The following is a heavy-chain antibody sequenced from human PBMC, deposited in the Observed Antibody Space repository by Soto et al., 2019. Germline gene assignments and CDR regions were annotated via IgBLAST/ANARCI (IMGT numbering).Heavy chain of an antibody. CDR3: AKDIAARPSEYFQH. CDR2: ISYDGSNK. CDR1: GFTFSSYG. Sequence: QVQLVESGGGVVQPGRSLRLSCAASGFTFSSYGMHWVRQAPGKGLEWVAVISYDGSNKYYADSVKGRFTISRDNSKNTLYLQMNSLRAEDTAVYYCAKDIAARPSEYFQHWGQGTLVTVSS. V-gene: IGHV3-30*18. D-gene: IGHD6-6*01. J-gene: IGHJ1*01.